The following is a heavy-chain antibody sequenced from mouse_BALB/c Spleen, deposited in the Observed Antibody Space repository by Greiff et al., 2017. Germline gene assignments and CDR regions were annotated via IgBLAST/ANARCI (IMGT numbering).Heavy chain of an antibody. V-gene: IGHV1-4*01. CDR1: GYTFTSYT. Sequence: SGAELARPGASVKMSCKASGYTFTSYTMHWVKQRPGQGLEWIGYINPSSGYTNYNQKFKDKATLTADKSSSTAYMQLSSLTSEDSAVYYCARSSVTTVVATEDVWGAGTTVTVSS. CDR3: ARSSVTTVVATEDV. CDR2: INPSSGYT. J-gene: IGHJ1*01. D-gene: IGHD1-1*01.